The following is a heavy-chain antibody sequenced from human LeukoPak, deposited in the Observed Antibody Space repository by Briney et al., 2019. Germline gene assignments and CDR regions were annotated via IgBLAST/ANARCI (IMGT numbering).Heavy chain of an antibody. V-gene: IGHV3-23*01. CDR2: ISGSGDNT. CDR1: GFTFSSYG. CDR3: AKASVWTMVRVVSYFDE. J-gene: IGHJ4*02. Sequence: GGSLRLSCAASGFTFSSYGMTWVRQAPGKGLEWVSGISGSGDNTWYADSVKGRFTISRDNSKKTLDLQMHSLRAEDTAVYYCAKASVWTMVRVVSYFDEWGQGIQVTVSS. D-gene: IGHD3-10*01.